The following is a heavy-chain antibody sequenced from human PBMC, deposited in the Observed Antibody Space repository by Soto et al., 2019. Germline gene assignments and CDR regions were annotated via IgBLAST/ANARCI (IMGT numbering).Heavy chain of an antibody. CDR2: ISASGDYT. D-gene: IGHD2-8*01. V-gene: IGHV3-11*06. Sequence: VQLAECGGGWVKPGQSLRLSCIGSGFFLSNNWMTWIRQAPGKGLEWVSYISASGDYTIYADSLKGRFTISRDNARNSLWLQINSLTAEDTAVYYCARSSGWRQVGVYNYGLDVWGQGTTVIVSS. CDR3: ARSSGWRQVGVYNYGLDV. J-gene: IGHJ6*02. CDR1: GFFLSNNW.